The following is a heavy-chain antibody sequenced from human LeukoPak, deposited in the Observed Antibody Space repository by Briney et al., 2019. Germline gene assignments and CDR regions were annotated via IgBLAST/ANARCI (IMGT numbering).Heavy chain of an antibody. V-gene: IGHV3-30*18. CDR2: ISNDESNK. CDR1: GFTFSSSA. J-gene: IGHJ4*02. CDR3: AEVGSGSDYY. D-gene: IGHD5-12*01. Sequence: PGRSLRLSCAASGFTFSSSAMHWVRQAPGKGLEWVTVISNDESNKYYADSVKGRFTISRDNSKNMLFLQMNSLKPEDTAVYYCAEVGSGSDYYWGQGTLVTVSS.